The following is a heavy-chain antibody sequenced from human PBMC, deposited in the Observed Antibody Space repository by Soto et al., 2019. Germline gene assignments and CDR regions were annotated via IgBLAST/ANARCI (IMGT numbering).Heavy chain of an antibody. D-gene: IGHD1-20*01. J-gene: IGHJ4*02. CDR1: GFSFSSYW. Sequence: LRLSCAVSGFSFSSYWMSWVRQAPGRGLEWVATIAHDGSEKFYVDSVKGRFTISRDNTKNSLYLQMNSLRAEDTALYYCAREYNAHLDYWGQESMITVS. V-gene: IGHV3-7*01. CDR2: IAHDGSEK. CDR3: AREYNAHLDY.